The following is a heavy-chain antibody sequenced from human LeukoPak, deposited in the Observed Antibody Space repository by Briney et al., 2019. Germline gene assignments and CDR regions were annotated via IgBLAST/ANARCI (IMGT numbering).Heavy chain of an antibody. V-gene: IGHV3-23*01. CDR1: GFTFSSSA. J-gene: IGHJ4*02. CDR2: ISNNGGYT. CDR3: AKQLGYCSDGSCYFPY. D-gene: IGHD2-15*01. Sequence: GGSLRLSCAASGFTFSSSAMSWVRQAPGKGLEWVSAISNNGGYTYYADSVQGRFTISRDNSRSTLCLQMNSLRAEDTAVYYCAKQLGYCSDGSCYFPYWGQGTLVTVSS.